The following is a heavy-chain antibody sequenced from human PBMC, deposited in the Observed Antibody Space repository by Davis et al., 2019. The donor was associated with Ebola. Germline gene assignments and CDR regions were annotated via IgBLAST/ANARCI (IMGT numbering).Heavy chain of an antibody. Sequence: GESLKISCAASGFTFSSYAMSWVRQAPGKGLEWVSAISGSGGSTYYADSVKGRFTISRDNSKNTLYLQMNSLRAEDTAVYYCAKGGVSVVPAAYYYYYYMDVWGKGTTVTVSS. J-gene: IGHJ6*03. D-gene: IGHD2-2*01. CDR2: ISGSGGST. CDR1: GFTFSSYA. CDR3: AKGGVSVVPAAYYYYYYMDV. V-gene: IGHV3-23*01.